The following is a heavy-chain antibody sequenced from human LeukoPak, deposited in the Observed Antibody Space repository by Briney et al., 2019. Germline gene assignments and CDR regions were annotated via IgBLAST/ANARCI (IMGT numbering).Heavy chain of an antibody. V-gene: IGHV4-59*01. Sequence: SETLSLTCTDPGRSISSDYWSWIRQPPGKGLEWIGYMYNSGSTNYNPSLKSRVTISVDMSKNQFSLRMSSVTAADTALYHCARANDWAAGIFYYWGEGTLVTVCS. CDR1: GRSISSDY. CDR3: ARANDWAAGIFYY. J-gene: IGHJ4*02. CDR2: MYNSGST. D-gene: IGHD6-13*01.